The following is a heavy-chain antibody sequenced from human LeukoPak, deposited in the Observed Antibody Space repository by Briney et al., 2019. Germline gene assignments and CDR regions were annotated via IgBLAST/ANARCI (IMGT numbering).Heavy chain of an antibody. CDR3: TRDYYDSSGLPFDY. D-gene: IGHD3-22*01. CDR1: GYSFRSHS. J-gene: IGHJ4*02. CDR2: ISSISHYI. Sequence: PGGSLRLSXAGSGYSFRSHSMNWVRQAPGKGLEWVSSISSISHYIYYADSVKGRFTISRDNAKNSLYLQMNSLRAEDTALYYCTRDYYDSSGLPFDYWGQGTLVTVSS. V-gene: IGHV3-21*01.